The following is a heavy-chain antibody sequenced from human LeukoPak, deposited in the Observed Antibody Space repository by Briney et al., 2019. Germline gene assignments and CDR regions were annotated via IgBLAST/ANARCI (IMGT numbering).Heavy chain of an antibody. J-gene: IGHJ4*02. D-gene: IGHD2-2*01. CDR3: ARSVAGYCSSTSCPYYFDY. V-gene: IGHV1-69*05. CDR1: GYTFTSYA. Sequence: GASVKVSCKASGYTFTSYAISWVRQAPGQGLEWMGGIIPIFGTANYAQKFQGRVTITTDESTSTAYMELSSLRSEDTAVYYCARSVAGYCSSTSCPYYFDYWGQGTLVTVSS. CDR2: IIPIFGTA.